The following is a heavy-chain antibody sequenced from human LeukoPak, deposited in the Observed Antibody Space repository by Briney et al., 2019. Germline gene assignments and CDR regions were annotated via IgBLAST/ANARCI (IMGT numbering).Heavy chain of an antibody. V-gene: IGHV3-30-3*01. D-gene: IGHD5-18*01. J-gene: IGHJ4*02. Sequence: GSLRLSCAASGFTFSSYAMHWVRQAPGKGLEWVAVISYDGSNKYYADSVKGRFTISRDNSKNTLYLQMNSLRAEDTAVYYCARDPDTAMVRYFDYWGQGTLVTVSS. CDR3: ARDPDTAMVRYFDY. CDR1: GFTFSSYA. CDR2: ISYDGSNK.